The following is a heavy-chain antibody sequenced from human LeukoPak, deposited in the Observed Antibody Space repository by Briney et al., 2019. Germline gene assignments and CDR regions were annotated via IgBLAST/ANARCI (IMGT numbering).Heavy chain of an antibody. CDR3: AKWPSREGY. CDR1: GFTFSSYG. J-gene: IGHJ4*02. Sequence: GGSLRLSCTASGFTFSSYGMHWVRQAPGKGLEWVAVISYDGSNKYYADSVKGRFTISRDNSKNTLYLQMNSLRAEDTAVYYCAKWPSREGYWGQGTLVTVSS. CDR2: ISYDGSNK. V-gene: IGHV3-30*18.